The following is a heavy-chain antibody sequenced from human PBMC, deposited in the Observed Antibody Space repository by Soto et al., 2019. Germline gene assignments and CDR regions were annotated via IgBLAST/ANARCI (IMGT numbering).Heavy chain of an antibody. D-gene: IGHD3-9*01. J-gene: IGHJ6*02. CDR1: DGSISSGDYY. CDR2: IYYSGST. CDR3: ARDYDILTGSALGVGMDV. Sequence: QVQLQESGPGLVKPSQTLSLTCTVSDGSISSGDYYWSWIRQPPGKGLEWIGYIYYSGSTYYNPSLKSRVTISVDTSKNQFSLKLSSVTAADTAVYYCARDYDILTGSALGVGMDVWGQGTTVTVSS. V-gene: IGHV4-30-4*01.